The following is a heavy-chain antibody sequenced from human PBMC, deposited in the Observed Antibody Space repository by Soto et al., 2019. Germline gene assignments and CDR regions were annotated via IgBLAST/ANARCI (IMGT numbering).Heavy chain of an antibody. J-gene: IGHJ5*02. CDR1: GYTFTSYW. D-gene: IGHD3-10*01. V-gene: IGHV5-10-1*01. CDR2: IDPSDSYT. CDR3: ARRGYGSGSYYSHNWFDP. Sequence: PGESLKISCNASGYTFTSYWITWVRQMPGKGLEWMGRIDPSDSYTNYSPSFQGHVTISADKSISTAYLQWSSLKASDTAMYYCARRGYGSGSYYSHNWFDPWGQGTLVTVSS.